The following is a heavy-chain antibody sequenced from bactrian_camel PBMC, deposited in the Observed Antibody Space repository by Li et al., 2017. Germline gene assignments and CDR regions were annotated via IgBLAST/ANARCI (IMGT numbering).Heavy chain of an antibody. J-gene: IGHJ6*01. CDR3: AITCRVSEGGGGVRWDQFGY. CDR1: GYTGAYC. CDR2: IRPDGTST. Sequence: VESGGGSVQAGESLRLSCVVSGYTGAYCMGWFRQAPGKEREGVATIRPDGTSTYYANSVMGRFTISRENAKNTVYLQMNSLKPEDTAMYYCAITCRVSEGGGGVRWDQFGYWGQGTQVTVS. V-gene: IGHV3S63*01. D-gene: IGHD5*01.